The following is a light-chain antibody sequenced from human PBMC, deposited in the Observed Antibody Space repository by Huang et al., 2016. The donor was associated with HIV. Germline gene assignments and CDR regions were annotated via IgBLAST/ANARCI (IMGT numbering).Light chain of an antibody. CDR3: QQYNNWPFT. J-gene: IGKJ3*01. V-gene: IGKV3-15*01. CDR1: PSVSSK. Sequence: ERVMTQSPVTLSVSPGERATLSCRASPSVSSKLAWYQHKPGQAPRLLIYGASTRATGIPARFSGSVSWTEFTLTISSLQSEDFAVYYCQQYNNWPFTFGPGTRVDIK. CDR2: GAS.